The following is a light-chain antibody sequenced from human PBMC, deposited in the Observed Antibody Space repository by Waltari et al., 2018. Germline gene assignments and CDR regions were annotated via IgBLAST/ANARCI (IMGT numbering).Light chain of an antibody. CDR1: PSDVGSYDL. CDR3: CSYAGRGTYV. CDR2: EVF. V-gene: IGLV2-23*02. J-gene: IGLJ1*01. Sequence: QSALNQPASVSGTPGQSITISCSGTPSDVGSYDLVSWYQQHPGKAPKLLICEVFKRPPDTSSRFSGAKSGSTASLTISGLQPEDEADYYCCSYAGRGTYVFGSGTKVTVL.